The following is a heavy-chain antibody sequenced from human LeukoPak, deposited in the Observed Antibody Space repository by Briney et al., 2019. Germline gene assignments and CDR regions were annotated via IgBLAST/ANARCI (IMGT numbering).Heavy chain of an antibody. CDR1: GGSNSTYY. V-gene: IGHV4-59*01. J-gene: IGHJ4*02. Sequence: SETLSLTCTVSGGSNSTYYWSWIRQPPGKGLEWIGYIYYSGSTNYNPSLKSRVTISVDTSKNQFSLRLRSVTAADTAVYYCATVYSSGWCVFDNWGQGTLVTVSS. CDR2: IYYSGST. D-gene: IGHD6-19*01. CDR3: ATVYSSGWCVFDN.